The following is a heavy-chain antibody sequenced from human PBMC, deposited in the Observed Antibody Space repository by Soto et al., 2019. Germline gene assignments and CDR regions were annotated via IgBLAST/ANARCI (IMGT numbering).Heavy chain of an antibody. J-gene: IGHJ4*02. CDR1: GFTFSSYA. CDR3: AKEGGRGGGCFDY. Sequence: EVQLLESGGGLVQPGGSLRLSCAASGFTFSSYAMSWVRQAPGKGLEWVSAISGSGGNTYYADSVKGRFTISRDNSTNTLYLQMNSLRTEDTAVYYCAKEGGRGGGCFDYWGQGTLVTVSS. V-gene: IGHV3-23*01. CDR2: ISGSGGNT. D-gene: IGHD3-16*01.